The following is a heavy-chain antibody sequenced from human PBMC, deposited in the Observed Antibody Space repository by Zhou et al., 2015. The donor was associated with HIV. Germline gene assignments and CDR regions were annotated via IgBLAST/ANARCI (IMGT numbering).Heavy chain of an antibody. CDR2: MNPNSGNT. D-gene: IGHD4-11*01. CDR1: GYTFTSYD. CDR3: ARVKGTSNYWDGWFDP. J-gene: IGHJ5*02. V-gene: IGHV1-8*01. Sequence: QVQLVQSGAEVKKPGASVKVSCKASGYTFTSYDINWVRQATGQGLEWMGWMNPNSGNTGYAQKFQGRVTMTRNTSISTAYMELSSLRSEDTAVYYCARVKGTSNYWDGWFDPWGQGTLVTVSS.